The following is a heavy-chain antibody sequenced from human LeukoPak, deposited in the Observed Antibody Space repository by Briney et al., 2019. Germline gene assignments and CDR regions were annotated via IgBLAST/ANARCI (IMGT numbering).Heavy chain of an antibody. D-gene: IGHD6-13*01. V-gene: IGHV3-11*03. CDR1: GFTFSDYY. CDR3: ATRGHSSSWYHFDY. Sequence: GGSLRLSCAASGFTFSDYYMNWIRQAPGKGLEWVSYISGSSSYTNYADSVKGRFTISRDNAKNSLYLQMNSLRAEDTAVYYCATRGHSSSWYHFDYWGQGTLVTVSS. J-gene: IGHJ4*02. CDR2: ISGSSSYT.